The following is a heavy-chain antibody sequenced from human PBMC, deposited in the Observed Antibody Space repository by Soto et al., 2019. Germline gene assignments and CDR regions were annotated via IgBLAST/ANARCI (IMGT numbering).Heavy chain of an antibody. V-gene: IGHV1-2*04. J-gene: IGHJ6*02. CDR1: GYSFTDYH. D-gene: IGHD2-8*01. CDR2: INPKSGGT. CDR3: ARGDSTDCSNGVCSFFYNHDMDV. Sequence: ASVKVSCKASGYSFTDYHIHWVREAPGQGLEWLGRINPKSGGTSTAQKFQGWVTMTTDTSISTASMELTRLTSDDTAIYYCARGDSTDCSNGVCSFFYNHDMDVWGQGTTVTVSS.